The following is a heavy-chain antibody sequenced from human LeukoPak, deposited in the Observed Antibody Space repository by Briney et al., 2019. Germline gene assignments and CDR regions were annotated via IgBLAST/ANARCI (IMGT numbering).Heavy chain of an antibody. J-gene: IGHJ5*02. CDR2: IYPGDSDT. CDR1: GYRFAGYW. V-gene: IGHV5-51*06. D-gene: IGHD2-2*01. CDR3: ARGDCSSTSCYDNIPAWFDP. Sequence: GESLKISCKGSGYRFAGYWIGWVRQMPGKGLEWMGIIYPGDSDTRYSPSFQGQVTISVDKSISTAYLQWSSLKASDTAMYYCARGDCSSTSCYDNIPAWFDPWGQGTLVTVSS.